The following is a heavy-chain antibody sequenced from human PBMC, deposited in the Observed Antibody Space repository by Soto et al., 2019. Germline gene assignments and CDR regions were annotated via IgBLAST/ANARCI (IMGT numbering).Heavy chain of an antibody. V-gene: IGHV1-2*04. CDR1: GYTFTGYY. CDR3: ARDQIGTGEGAFDI. Sequence: ASVKVSCKASGYTFTGYYMHWVRQAPGQGLEWMGWINPNSGGTNYAQKFQGWVTMTRDTSISTAYMELSRLRSDDTAVYYCARDQIGTGEGAFDIWGQGTMVTVSS. J-gene: IGHJ3*02. CDR2: INPNSGGT. D-gene: IGHD7-27*01.